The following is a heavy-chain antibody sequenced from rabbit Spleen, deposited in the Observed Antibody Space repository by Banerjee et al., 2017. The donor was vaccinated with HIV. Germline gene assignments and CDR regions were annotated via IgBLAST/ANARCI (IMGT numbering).Heavy chain of an antibody. CDR2: IYAGTIGST. V-gene: IGHV1S45*01. D-gene: IGHD7-1*01. Sequence: QEQLEESGGDLVKPEGSLTLTCTASGFSFSSGYDMCWVRQAPGKGLEWIACIYAGTIGSTYSASWAKGRFTCSKTSSTTVTLQMTSLTAADTATYFCARDTGTSFSTYGMDLWGPGTLVTVS. CDR1: GFSFSSGYD. CDR3: ARDTGTSFSTYGMDL. J-gene: IGHJ6*01.